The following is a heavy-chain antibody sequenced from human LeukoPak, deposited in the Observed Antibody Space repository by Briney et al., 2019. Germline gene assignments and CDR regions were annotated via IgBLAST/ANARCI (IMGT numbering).Heavy chain of an antibody. J-gene: IGHJ4*02. Sequence: ASETLSLTCAVYGGSFSGYYWSWIRQPPGKGLEWIGEINHSGSTNYNPSLKSRVTISVDTSKNQFSLKLSSVTAADTAVYYCARAPGYGYVWGSYRYFDYWGQGTLVTVSS. CDR3: ARAPGYGYVWGSYRYFDY. D-gene: IGHD3-16*02. CDR1: GGSFSGYY. CDR2: INHSGST. V-gene: IGHV4-34*01.